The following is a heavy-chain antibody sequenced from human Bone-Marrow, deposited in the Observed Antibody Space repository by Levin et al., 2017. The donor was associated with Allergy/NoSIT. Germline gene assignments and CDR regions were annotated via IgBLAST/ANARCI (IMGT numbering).Heavy chain of an antibody. V-gene: IGHV3-66*04. CDR1: GFTVINNY. Sequence: PGGSLRLSCAASGFTVINNYMTCVRQAPGKGLEWVSLIYSGGSTYYADSVKGRFTISRDNSKNTVYLQMNSLRVEDTAVYYCERQDYVWGRDYWGQGTLVTVSS. D-gene: IGHD3-16*01. CDR3: ERQDYVWGRDY. CDR2: IYSGGST. J-gene: IGHJ4*02.